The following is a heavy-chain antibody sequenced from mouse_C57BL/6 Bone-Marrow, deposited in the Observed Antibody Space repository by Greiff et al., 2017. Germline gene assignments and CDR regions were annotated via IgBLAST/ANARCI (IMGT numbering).Heavy chain of an antibody. V-gene: IGHV1-69*01. CDR2: IDPSDSYT. Sequence: QVQLQQPGAELVMPGASVKLSCKASGYTFPSYWMHWVKQRPGQGLAWIGEIDPSDSYTNYNQKFKGKSTLTVDKSSSTAYMQLSSLTSEDSAVYCCARRRDDGYHKDYFDYWGQGTTLTVSS. CDR3: ARRRDDGYHKDYFDY. J-gene: IGHJ2*01. D-gene: IGHD2-3*01. CDR1: GYTFPSYW.